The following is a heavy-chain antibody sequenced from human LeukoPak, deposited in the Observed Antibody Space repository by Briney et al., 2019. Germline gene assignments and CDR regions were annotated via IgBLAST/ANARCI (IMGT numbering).Heavy chain of an antibody. CDR1: GFTFSSSS. Sequence: PGGSLRLSCAASGFTFSSSSMIWVRQAPGKGLEWVSSISRSSTYMYYADSVKGRFTISRDNAKNSLYLQMNSLRAEDTAMYYCARDGGYYYDVYYIDYWGQGTLVTVSS. V-gene: IGHV3-21*01. CDR3: ARDGGYYYDVYYIDY. J-gene: IGHJ4*02. CDR2: ISRSSTYM. D-gene: IGHD3-22*01.